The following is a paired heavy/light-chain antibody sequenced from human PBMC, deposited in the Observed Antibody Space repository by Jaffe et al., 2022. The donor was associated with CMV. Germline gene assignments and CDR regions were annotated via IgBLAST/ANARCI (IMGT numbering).Heavy chain of an antibody. Sequence: EVQLVQSGAEVKKPGESLKISCKGSGYSFTSYWIGWVRQMPGKGLEWMGIIYPGDSDTRYSPSFQGQVTISADKSISTAYLQWSSLKASDTAMYYCARLMGATGTTFDYWGQGTLVTVSS. CDR3: ARLMGATGTTFDY. D-gene: IGHD1-1*01. CDR2: IYPGDSDT. CDR1: GYSFTSYW. V-gene: IGHV5-51*01. J-gene: IGHJ4*02.
Light chain of an antibody. CDR2: VVS. J-gene: IGLJ1*01. V-gene: IGLV2-23*02. CDR1: GSDVGSYNL. CDR3: CSFVGRTIYV. Sequence: QSALTQPASVSGSPGQSITISCTGTGSDVGSYNLVSWYQQHPGKAPKLLIYVVSKRPSGVSNRFSGSKSGSTASLTISGLQAEDEADYYCCSFVGRTIYVFGTGTKVTVL.